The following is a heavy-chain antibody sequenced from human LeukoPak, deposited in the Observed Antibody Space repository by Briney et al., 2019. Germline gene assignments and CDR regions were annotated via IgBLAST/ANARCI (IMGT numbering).Heavy chain of an antibody. CDR2: IYYSGST. CDR1: GGSFSGYY. V-gene: IGHV4-30-4*08. CDR3: ARTNTYYYDSSGYYYGY. Sequence: SETLSLTCAVYGGSFSGYYWSWIRQPPGKGLEWIGYIYYSGSTYYNPSLKSRVTISVDTSKNQFSLKLSSVTAADTAVYYCARTNTYYYDSSGYYYGYWGQGSLVTVFS. D-gene: IGHD3-22*01. J-gene: IGHJ4*02.